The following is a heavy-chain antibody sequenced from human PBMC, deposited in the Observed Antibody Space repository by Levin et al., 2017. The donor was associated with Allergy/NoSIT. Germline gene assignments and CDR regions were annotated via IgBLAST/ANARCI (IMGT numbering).Heavy chain of an antibody. J-gene: IGHJ4*02. V-gene: IGHV3-15*05. D-gene: IGHD6-13*01. CDR2: IKSITDGGTT. CDR1: GFTFSNVW. CDR3: VAAAGGY. Sequence: AGGSLRLSCAASGFTFSNVWMNWVRQAPGKGLEWVGRIKSITDGGTTDYAAPVKGRFTISRDDSKNTLYLHMNSLIIEDTAVYYCVAAAGGYWGQGTRVTVSS.